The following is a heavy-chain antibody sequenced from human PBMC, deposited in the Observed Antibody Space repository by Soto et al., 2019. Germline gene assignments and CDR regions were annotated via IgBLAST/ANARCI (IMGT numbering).Heavy chain of an antibody. CDR2: INPITGGT. CDR1: GYTFTSYY. CDR3: ARNYYDSSDRDYLDY. D-gene: IGHD3-22*01. J-gene: IGHJ4*02. Sequence: ASVKFPCNASGYTFTSYYIHWVRQAPGQGLEWMGWINPITGGTNYAPKFQGRVTMTRDTSITTAYMELSRLRSDDTAVYYCARNYYDSSDRDYLDYWGQGTPVTVS. V-gene: IGHV1-2*02.